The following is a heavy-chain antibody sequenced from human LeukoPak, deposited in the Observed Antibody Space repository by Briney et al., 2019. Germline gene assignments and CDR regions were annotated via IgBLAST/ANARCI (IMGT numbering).Heavy chain of an antibody. J-gene: IGHJ4*02. CDR3: ARGKYSSSWLDY. V-gene: IGHV1-18*01. D-gene: IGHD6-13*01. CDR1: GGTFSSYA. Sequence: GSSVKVSCKASGGTFSSYAISWVRQAPGQGLEWMGWISAYNGNTNYAQKLQGRVTMTTDTSTSTAYMELRSLRSDDTAVYYCARGKYSSSWLDYWGQGTLVTVSS. CDR2: ISAYNGNT.